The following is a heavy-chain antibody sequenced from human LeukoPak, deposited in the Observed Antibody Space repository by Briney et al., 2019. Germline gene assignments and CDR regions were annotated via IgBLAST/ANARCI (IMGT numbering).Heavy chain of an antibody. CDR2: INHSGST. CDR1: GGSFSGYY. V-gene: IGHV4-34*01. D-gene: IGHD2-2*01. CDR3: ARGRGVVVPAAISYYFDY. J-gene: IGHJ4*02. Sequence: TPSETLSLTCAVYGGSFSGYYWSWIRQPPGKGLGWIGEINHSGSTNYNPSLKSRVTISVDTSKNQFSLKLSSVTAADTAVYYCARGRGVVVPAAISYYFDYWGQGTLVTVSS.